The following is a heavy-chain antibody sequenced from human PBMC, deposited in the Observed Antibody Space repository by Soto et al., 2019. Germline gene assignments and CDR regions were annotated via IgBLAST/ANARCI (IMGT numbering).Heavy chain of an antibody. V-gene: IGHV1-18*01. CDR2: ISAYNGNT. D-gene: IGHD4-17*01. J-gene: IGHJ4*02. CDR3: ARGPIYYGDYNNFAS. Sequence: QVQLVQSGAEVKKPGASVKVSCKASGYTFTSYGISWVRQAPGQGLEWRGWISAYNGNTNYAQKLEGRVTMTTDTSTSTAYMELRSLRSDDTAVYYCARGPIYYGDYNNFASWGQGTLVTVAS. CDR1: GYTFTSYG.